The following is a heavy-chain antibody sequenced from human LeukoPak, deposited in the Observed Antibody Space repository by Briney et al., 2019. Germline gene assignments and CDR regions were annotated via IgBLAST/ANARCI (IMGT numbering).Heavy chain of an antibody. CDR2: ITSSGDGT. Sequence: GGSLRLSCAASGFTFSIYAMSWVRQAPGKGLQWVSSITSSGDGTYYADSVKGRFTISRDNSENMLYLQMNSLRVEDTAVYFCAKDRPNYYGSNGHYYRRDGDYWGQGTLVTVSP. V-gene: IGHV3-23*01. CDR3: AKDRPNYYGSNGHYYRRDGDY. J-gene: IGHJ4*02. CDR1: GFTFSIYA. D-gene: IGHD3-22*01.